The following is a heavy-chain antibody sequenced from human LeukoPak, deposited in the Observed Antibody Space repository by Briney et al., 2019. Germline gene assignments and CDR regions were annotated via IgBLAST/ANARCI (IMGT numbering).Heavy chain of an antibody. D-gene: IGHD3-3*01. Sequence: GASVKVSCKASGYTFTSYDINWVRHATGQGLEWMGWMNPNSGNTGYAQKFQGRVTMTRNTSISTAYMELSSLRSEDTAVYYCARGRGITIFGVVIIGQNWFDPWGQGTLVTVSS. CDR1: GYTFTSYD. CDR3: ARGRGITIFGVVIIGQNWFDP. CDR2: MNPNSGNT. J-gene: IGHJ5*02. V-gene: IGHV1-8*01.